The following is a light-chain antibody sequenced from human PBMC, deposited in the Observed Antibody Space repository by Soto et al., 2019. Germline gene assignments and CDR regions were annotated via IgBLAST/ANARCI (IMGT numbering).Light chain of an antibody. CDR2: DSS. CDR3: QQYFTYPFT. CDR1: PGITTH. V-gene: IGKV1-8*01. J-gene: IGKJ3*01. Sequence: AIRMTQSPSSLSASTGDRVTITCRASPGITTHLAWYQQKPGKAPKLLIFDSSTLQSGVPSRVSGSGSGTAFTLTVSSLQSEDFATYYCQQYFTYPFTFGPGTKVDIK.